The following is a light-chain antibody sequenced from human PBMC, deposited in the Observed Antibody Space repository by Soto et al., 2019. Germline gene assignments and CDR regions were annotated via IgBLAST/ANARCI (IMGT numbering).Light chain of an antibody. CDR3: ASFTRSVTVV. V-gene: IGLV2-14*03. CDR2: DVN. J-gene: IGLJ2*01. Sequence: QSALTQPASVSGSPGQSITISCGGTSSDVGGYNYVSWYQQHPGKVPRLIISDVNKRPSGVSDRFSGSKSGNTASLTISGLQAEDEADYYCASFTRSVTVVFGGGTKLTVL. CDR1: SSDVGGYNY.